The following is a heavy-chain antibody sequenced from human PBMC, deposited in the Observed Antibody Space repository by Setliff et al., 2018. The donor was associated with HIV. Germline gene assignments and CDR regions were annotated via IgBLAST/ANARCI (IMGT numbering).Heavy chain of an antibody. V-gene: IGHV3-9*01. CDR3: ATSGGYDLWSGYSYFQY. D-gene: IGHD3-3*01. J-gene: IGHJ4*02. CDR2: ISWNSGSI. Sequence: GGSLRLSCAASGFILDDYAMEWVRQAPGKGLEWVSGISWNSGSIGYADSVKGRFTISRDNAKNSLYLQMNSLRAEDTALYYCATSGGYDLWSGYSYFQYWGQGTPVTVSS. CDR1: GFILDDYA.